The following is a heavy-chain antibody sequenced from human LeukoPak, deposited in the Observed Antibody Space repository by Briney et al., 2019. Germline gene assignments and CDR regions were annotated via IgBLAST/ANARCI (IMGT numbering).Heavy chain of an antibody. CDR1: GYTFTSYY. J-gene: IGHJ4*02. V-gene: IGHV1-46*01. D-gene: IGHD1-1*01. CDR2: INPSGGST. Sequence: ASVKVSCKASGYTFTSYYIDWVRQAPGQGLEWMGVINPSGGSTRYAQKFQGRVTMAGDPSTRTVYMELSSLTSDDTAVYYCARGTTDDYWGQGTPVTVSS. CDR3: ARGTTDDY.